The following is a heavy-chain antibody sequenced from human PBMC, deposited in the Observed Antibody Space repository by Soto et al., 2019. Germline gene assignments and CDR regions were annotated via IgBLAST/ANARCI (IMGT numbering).Heavy chain of an antibody. J-gene: IGHJ4*02. Sequence: PGGSLRLSCAVSGFTFSNYWMHWVRQAPGKGLVWVSRINADGSSTSYADSVKGRFTISRDNAKNKLYLQMNSLSADDTAVYYYVRLSGPYDYWGQGTLVTVSS. CDR1: GFTFSNYW. CDR3: VRLSGPYDY. V-gene: IGHV3-74*01. CDR2: INADGSST. D-gene: IGHD5-12*01.